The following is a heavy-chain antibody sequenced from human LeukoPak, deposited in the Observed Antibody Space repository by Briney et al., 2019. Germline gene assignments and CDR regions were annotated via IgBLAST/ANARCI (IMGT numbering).Heavy chain of an antibody. D-gene: IGHD6-13*01. Sequence: SETLSLTCTVSGGSLSSGSYYWNWVRPPPGKGLEWIGYIYYSGSTNYTPSLKSRVTISVDTSKNQFSLKLSSVTAADTAVYYCARVLAAAGWFDPWGQGTLVTVSS. CDR1: GGSLSSGSYY. J-gene: IGHJ5*02. CDR2: IYYSGST. CDR3: ARVLAAAGWFDP. V-gene: IGHV4-61*01.